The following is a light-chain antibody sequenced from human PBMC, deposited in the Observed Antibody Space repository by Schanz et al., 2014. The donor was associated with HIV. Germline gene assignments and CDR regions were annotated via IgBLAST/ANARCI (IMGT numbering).Light chain of an antibody. CDR2: GAS. Sequence: EIVMTQSPGTLSVSPGERATLSCRASQTVSNNLAWYQQKPGQAPRLLIYGASTRVTGIPARFSGSGSGTEFTLTISSLQSEDVAVYYCQQRGNWPFTFGGGTKVEIK. CDR3: QQRGNWPFT. J-gene: IGKJ4*01. CDR1: QTVSNN. V-gene: IGKV3-15*01.